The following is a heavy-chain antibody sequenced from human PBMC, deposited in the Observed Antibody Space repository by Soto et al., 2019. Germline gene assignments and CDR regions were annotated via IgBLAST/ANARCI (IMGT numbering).Heavy chain of an antibody. CDR3: ARASVGPPGGGSWIMPFDY. CDR1: GGSISGYY. J-gene: IGHJ4*02. Sequence: SETLSLTCTVSGGSISGYYWSWIRQPAGKGLEWIGRIYTGGSTNYNPSLKSRVTMSTDTSKNQFSLRLTSVTAADTAVYYCARASVGPPGGGSWIMPFDYWGQGALVTVSS. V-gene: IGHV4-4*07. CDR2: IYTGGST. D-gene: IGHD2-15*01.